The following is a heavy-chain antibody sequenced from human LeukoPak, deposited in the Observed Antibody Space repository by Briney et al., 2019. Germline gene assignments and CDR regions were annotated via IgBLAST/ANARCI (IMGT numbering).Heavy chain of an antibody. CDR1: GGSISSGNYY. D-gene: IGHD3-9*01. CDR2: CFYSATT. Sequence: PSWTLSLTCIVSGGSISSGNYYWGWIRQPPGKGLERIGSCFYSATTFYKSSLKGRVTIFVDTSKNQFSLKVTSVTAADTAVYYCATLERHYDILTGYYFSYFDYWGQGTLVTVSS. CDR3: ATLERHYDILTGYYFSYFDY. V-gene: IGHV4-39*01. J-gene: IGHJ4*02.